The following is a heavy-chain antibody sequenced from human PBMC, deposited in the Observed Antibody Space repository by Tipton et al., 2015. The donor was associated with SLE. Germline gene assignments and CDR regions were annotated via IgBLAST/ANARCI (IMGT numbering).Heavy chain of an antibody. V-gene: IGHV4-61*02. CDR1: GGSISRGPYY. D-gene: IGHD3-3*01. J-gene: IGHJ5*02. CDR2: IYTSGST. Sequence: TLSLTCTVSGGSISRGPYYWNWIRQPAGEGLEWIGRIYTSGSTYYNPSLKSRVTLSLDTSKNQFSLNLNSVTAADTAVYYCARLIHDYGFWSGSQYWVDPWGPGTLVNVSS. CDR3: ARLIHDYGFWSGSQYWVDP.